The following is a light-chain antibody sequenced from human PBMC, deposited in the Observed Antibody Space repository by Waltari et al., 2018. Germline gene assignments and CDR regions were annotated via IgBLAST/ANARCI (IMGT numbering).Light chain of an antibody. V-gene: IGLV2-23*01. CDR3: SSYARSDNSVL. Sequence: QSALTQPASVSGSPGQSITISCTGSTYEVGGYTLVSWYRQFPNKAPQLIIYEGTRRPSGVSSRFSASKSGNTASLTISGLQAEDEALYFCSSYARSDNSVLFGGGTQLSVL. CDR2: EGT. CDR1: TYEVGGYTL. J-gene: IGLJ2*01.